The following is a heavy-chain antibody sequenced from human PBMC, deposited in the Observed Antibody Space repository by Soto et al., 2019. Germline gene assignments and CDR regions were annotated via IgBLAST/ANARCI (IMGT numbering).Heavy chain of an antibody. Sequence: EVQLLASGGGLVQPGGSLRLSCAASGFTFSTYAMSWVRQAPGKGLEWVSTLTASGASTYYADSVKGRFTISRDKSKNTQSLQMNNLRAEDTALYYCTKRRPDSISRAFEYWGQGTLVTVSP. D-gene: IGHD3-3*02. CDR2: LTASGAST. CDR1: GFTFSTYA. CDR3: TKRRPDSISRAFEY. V-gene: IGHV3-23*01. J-gene: IGHJ4*02.